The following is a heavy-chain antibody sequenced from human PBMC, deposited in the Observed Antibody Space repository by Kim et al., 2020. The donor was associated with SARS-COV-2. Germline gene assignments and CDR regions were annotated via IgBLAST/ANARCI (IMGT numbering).Heavy chain of an antibody. CDR3: AKDSVGVVNNFDY. CDR2: ISGSGGST. CDR1: GFTFSSYA. V-gene: IGHV3-23*01. D-gene: IGHD3-3*01. J-gene: IGHJ4*02. Sequence: GGSLRLSCAASGFTFSSYAMSWVRQAPGKGLEWVSTISGSGGSTYYADSVKGRFTISRDNSKNTLYLQMNSLRAEDTAVYYCAKDSVGVVNNFDYWGQGTLVTVSS.